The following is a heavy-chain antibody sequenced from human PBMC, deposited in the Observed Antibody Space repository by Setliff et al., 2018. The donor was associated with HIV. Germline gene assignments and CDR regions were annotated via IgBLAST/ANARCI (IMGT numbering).Heavy chain of an antibody. CDR2: IYGQGGA. CDR1: GGSIARGGYY. D-gene: IGHD3-16*01. J-gene: IGHJ4*02. CDR3: ARNFGGISPFDL. V-gene: IGHV4-31*03. Sequence: SETLSLTCTVSGGSIARGGYYWGWVRQHPGKGLEWIGYIYGQGGAHYNPSLKSRLTMSLDTSRNEFFMELTSVTAADTAVYYCARNFGGISPFDLWGQGTLVTVSS.